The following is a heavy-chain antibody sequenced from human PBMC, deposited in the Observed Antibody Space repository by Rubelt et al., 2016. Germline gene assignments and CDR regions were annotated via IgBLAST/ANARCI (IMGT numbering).Heavy chain of an antibody. V-gene: IGHV3-30-3*01. D-gene: IGHD4-17*01. Sequence: QLVESGGGVVQPGKSLRLSCAASGFTFSSYAMHWVRQAPGKGLEWVAVISYDGSKKNYADSVKGRFTISRDNSKNTLYLQMNSLRAEDTAVYYCARGLYGDYLTDYWGQGTLATVAS. J-gene: IGHJ4*02. CDR3: ARGLYGDYLTDY. CDR2: ISYDGSKK. CDR1: GFTFSSYA.